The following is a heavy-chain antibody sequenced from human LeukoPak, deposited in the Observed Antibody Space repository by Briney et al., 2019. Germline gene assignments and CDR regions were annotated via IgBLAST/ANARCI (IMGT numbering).Heavy chain of an antibody. CDR3: AREGRLYGMDV. Sequence: GGSLRLSCAASGFTFSFYEMNWVRQAPGKGLEWVSYISSSGTTIYYADSVKGRFTISRDNAKNSLYLQMNSLRAEDTAVYYCAREGRLYGMDVWGQGTTVTVSS. CDR1: GFTFSFYE. J-gene: IGHJ6*02. V-gene: IGHV3-48*03. CDR2: ISSSGTTI. D-gene: IGHD3-16*01.